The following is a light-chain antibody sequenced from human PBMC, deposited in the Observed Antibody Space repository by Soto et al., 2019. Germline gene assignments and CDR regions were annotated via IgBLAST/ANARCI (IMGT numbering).Light chain of an antibody. V-gene: IGKV3D-15*01. Sequence: EIVMTQSAGTLSWSPGERSTVYCRASQSIRSHLAWYQQKPGQAPRLLIYGTSTRATGIPARFSGSGSGTDFTLTISSLQFEDFAVYYCQQHNNWPRTFGQGTQGDIK. CDR3: QQHNNWPRT. CDR1: QSIRSH. J-gene: IGKJ1*01. CDR2: GTS.